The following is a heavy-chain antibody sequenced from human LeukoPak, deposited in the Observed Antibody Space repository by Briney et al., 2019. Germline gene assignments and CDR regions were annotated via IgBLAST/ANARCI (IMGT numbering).Heavy chain of an antibody. Sequence: GGSLRLSCAASEFTFSSYAMSWVRQAPGKGLEWVSVISGSGGNTYYADSVKGRFTISRDNSKNTLYLQMNSLRAEDTAVYYCARALIGYYFDYWGQGTLVTVSS. V-gene: IGHV3-23*01. J-gene: IGHJ4*02. CDR2: ISGSGGNT. CDR1: EFTFSSYA. D-gene: IGHD2-8*01. CDR3: ARALIGYYFDY.